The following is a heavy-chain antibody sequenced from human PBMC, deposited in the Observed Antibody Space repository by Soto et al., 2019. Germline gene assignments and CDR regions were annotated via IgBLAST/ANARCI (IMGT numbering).Heavy chain of an antibody. J-gene: IGHJ4*02. D-gene: IGHD2-15*01. Sequence: AAVNVSYKASGYTFLDYFIQWVRQAPGKGLAWMGWINPSSGETTYAQKFQDRVTMTRDTSISTAYMDLITLRSDDTAIYYCVRGLKWRDFDYWRQGTPVPVSS. CDR1: GYTFLDYF. CDR3: VRGLKWRDFDY. CDR2: INPSSGET. V-gene: IGHV1-2*02.